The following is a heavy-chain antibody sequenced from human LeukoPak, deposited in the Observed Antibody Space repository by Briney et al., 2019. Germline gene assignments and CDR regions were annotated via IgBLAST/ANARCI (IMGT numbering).Heavy chain of an antibody. J-gene: IGHJ6*02. CDR1: GFSFSSFG. CDR2: ISYDGGNK. Sequence: GGSLRLSCAASGFSFSSFGMHWVRQAPGKGLDWVAVISYDGGNKFYADSVKGRFTISRDNSKNTLYLQMNSLRAEDTAVYYCAKDVGRYCSGGSCLVLYAMDVWGQGTTVTVSS. D-gene: IGHD2-15*01. CDR3: AKDVGRYCSGGSCLVLYAMDV. V-gene: IGHV3-30*18.